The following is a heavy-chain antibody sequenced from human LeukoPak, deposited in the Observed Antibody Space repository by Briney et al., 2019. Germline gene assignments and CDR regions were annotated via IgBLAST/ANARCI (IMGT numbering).Heavy chain of an antibody. D-gene: IGHD3-10*01. CDR3: AKREESDAPFDP. CDR2: ISWNSGSI. V-gene: IGHV3-9*01. J-gene: IGHJ5*02. Sequence: PGGSLRLSCAASGFTFDDYAMHWVRQAPGKGLEWVSGISWNSGSIGYADSVKGRFTISRDNAKNSLYLQMNSLRAEDTALYYYAKREESDAPFDPWGQGTLVTVSS. CDR1: GFTFDDYA.